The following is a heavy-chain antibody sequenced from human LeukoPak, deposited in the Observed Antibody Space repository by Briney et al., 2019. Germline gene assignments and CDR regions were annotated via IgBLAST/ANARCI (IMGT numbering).Heavy chain of an antibody. D-gene: IGHD3-3*01. V-gene: IGHV3-7*01. Sequence: GGSLRLSCAVSGVNFSSYWMSWVRQAPGKGLEWVANIKQDGSEEYYVDSVKGRFTISTDNAKNSLYLQMNSLRAEDTAVYYCARDAYYDFWSGYPRYFDYWSQGTLVTVSS. CDR2: IKQDGSEE. CDR1: GVNFSSYW. CDR3: ARDAYYDFWSGYPRYFDY. J-gene: IGHJ4*02.